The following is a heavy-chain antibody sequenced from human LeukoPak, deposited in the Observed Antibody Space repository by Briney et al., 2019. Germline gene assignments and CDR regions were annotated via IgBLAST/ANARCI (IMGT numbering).Heavy chain of an antibody. CDR2: IYPGPSDT. Sequence: XWXRXXXGKXLEWMGSIYPGPSDTRYSPSFQGQVTISADKSISTAYLQWSSLKASDTAMYYCARGPIAVAGTSFDYWGQGTLVTVSS. CDR3: ARGPIAVAGTSFDY. V-gene: IGHV5-51*01. J-gene: IGHJ4*02. D-gene: IGHD6-19*01.